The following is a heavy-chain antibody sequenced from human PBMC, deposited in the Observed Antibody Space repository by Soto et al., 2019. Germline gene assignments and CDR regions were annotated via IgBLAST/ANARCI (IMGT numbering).Heavy chain of an antibody. J-gene: IGHJ3*02. D-gene: IGHD6-13*01. CDR1: GGSFSIYT. Sequence: QVQLVQSGVEVKKPGSSVKVSCKAAGGSFSIYTVFWVRQAPGQGLEWMGRIIPMFDIANYAQNFQGRVTFNADKFTDTIYMEMLNLGSDDTAVYYCTIVSWSAEVFDIWGQGTLVIVSS. V-gene: IGHV1-69*02. CDR2: IIPMFDIA. CDR3: TIVSWSAEVFDI.